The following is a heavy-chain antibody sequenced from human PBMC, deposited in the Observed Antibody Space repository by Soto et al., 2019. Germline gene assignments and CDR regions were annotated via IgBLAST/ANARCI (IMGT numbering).Heavy chain of an antibody. CDR3: ERTGPYRSDFDY. CDR2: IYYSGST. Sequence: SETLSLTCTVSGGSVSSGSYYWSWIRQPPGKGLEWIGYIYYSGSTNYNPSLKSRVTISVDTSKNQFSLKLSSVTAADTAVYLCERTGPYRSDFDYWCQGTLVTV. V-gene: IGHV4-61*01. D-gene: IGHD6-19*01. CDR1: GGSVSSGSYY. J-gene: IGHJ4*02.